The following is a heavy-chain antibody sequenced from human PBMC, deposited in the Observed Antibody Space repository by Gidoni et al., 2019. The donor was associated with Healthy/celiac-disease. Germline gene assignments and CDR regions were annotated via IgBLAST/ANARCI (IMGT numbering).Heavy chain of an antibody. CDR1: GYTFTSYD. J-gene: IGHJ6*02. Sequence: QVQLVQSGAEVKKPGASVKVSCKASGYTFTSYDINWVRQATGQGLEWMGWMNPNSGNTGYAQKFQGRVTMTRNTSISTAYMELSSLRSEDTAVYYCALRRLLDYYYYGMDVWGQGTTVTVSS. CDR3: ALRRLLDYYYYGMDV. V-gene: IGHV1-8*01. D-gene: IGHD2-15*01. CDR2: MNPNSGNT.